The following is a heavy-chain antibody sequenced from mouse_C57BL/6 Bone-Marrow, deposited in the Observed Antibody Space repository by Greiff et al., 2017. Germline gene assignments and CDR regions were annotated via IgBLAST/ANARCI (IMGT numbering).Heavy chain of an antibody. CDR3: AREDGYYAIDY. J-gene: IGHJ4*01. D-gene: IGHD2-3*01. V-gene: IGHV1-69*01. CDR1: GYTFTSYW. Sequence: QVQLQQPGAELVMPGASVKLSCKASGYTFTSYWMHWVKQRPGQGLEWIGEIDTSDSYTNYNQKFKGQSTLTVDKSSSTAYMQLSSLTSEDSAVYYCAREDGYYAIDYWGQGTSVTVSS. CDR2: IDTSDSYT.